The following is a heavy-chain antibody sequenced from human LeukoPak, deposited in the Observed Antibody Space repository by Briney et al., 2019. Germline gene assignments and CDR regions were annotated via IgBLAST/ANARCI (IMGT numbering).Heavy chain of an antibody. CDR3: ARGRGQLNYYYMDV. J-gene: IGHJ6*03. D-gene: IGHD5-18*01. CDR1: GFTFSSHS. CDR2: ISSSSSYI. Sequence: GGSLRLSCAASGFTFSSHSMNWVRQAPGKGLEWVSSISSSSSYIYYADSVKGRFTISRDNAKNSLYLQMDSLRAEDTAVYYCARGRGQLNYYYMDVWGKGTTVTVSS. V-gene: IGHV3-21*01.